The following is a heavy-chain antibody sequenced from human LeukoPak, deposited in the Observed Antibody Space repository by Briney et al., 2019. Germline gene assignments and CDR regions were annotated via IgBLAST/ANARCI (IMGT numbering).Heavy chain of an antibody. Sequence: ASVKVSCKASGYTFTSYYMHWVRQAPGQGLEWMGTINPSGGSTSYAQRFQGRVTMTRDTSTSTVYMELSSLRSEDAAVYYCASSGKEVLDYWGQGTLVTVSS. J-gene: IGHJ4*02. CDR2: INPSGGST. CDR3: ASSGKEVLDY. V-gene: IGHV1-46*01. CDR1: GYTFTSYY. D-gene: IGHD4-23*01.